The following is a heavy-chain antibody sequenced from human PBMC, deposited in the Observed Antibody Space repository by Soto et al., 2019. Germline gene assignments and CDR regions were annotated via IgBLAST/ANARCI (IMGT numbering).Heavy chain of an antibody. CDR2: ISYDGSNK. CDR1: GFTFRSYA. V-gene: IGHV3-30-3*01. J-gene: IGHJ3*02. Sequence: LRLSCAGSGFTFRSYAMHWVRQAPGKGLEWVAVISYDGSNKYYADSVKGRFTISRDNSKNTLYLQMNSLRAEDTAVYYCARGSEYSSGWYFGAFDIWGQGTMVTVSS. CDR3: ARGSEYSSGWYFGAFDI. D-gene: IGHD6-13*01.